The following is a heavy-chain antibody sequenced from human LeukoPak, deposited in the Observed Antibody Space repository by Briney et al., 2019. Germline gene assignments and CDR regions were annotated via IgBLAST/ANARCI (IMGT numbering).Heavy chain of an antibody. CDR2: INHSGST. V-gene: IGHV4-34*01. Sequence: SETLSLTCAVYGGSFSGYYWSWIRQPPGKGLEWIGEINHSGSTNYNPSLKSRVTISVDTSKNQFSLKLSSVTAADTAVYYCARGKVYYYGSGSYMYYGMDVWGQGTTVTVSS. J-gene: IGHJ6*02. D-gene: IGHD3-10*01. CDR1: GGSFSGYY. CDR3: ARGKVYYYGSGSYMYYGMDV.